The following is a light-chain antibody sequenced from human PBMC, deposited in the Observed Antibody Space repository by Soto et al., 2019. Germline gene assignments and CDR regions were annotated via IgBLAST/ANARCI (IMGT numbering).Light chain of an antibody. CDR2: DVN. V-gene: IGLV2-14*03. CDR3: SSYTRTSSVI. Sequence: QSVLTQPASVSGSPGQSIAIPCTGTSSDIGAYAYVSWYQQHPGKVPKLIVFDVNYRPSGVSSRFSGSKSGNTASLTISGLQAEDEADYYCSSYTRTSSVIFGGGTKLTVL. CDR1: SSDIGAYAY. J-gene: IGLJ2*01.